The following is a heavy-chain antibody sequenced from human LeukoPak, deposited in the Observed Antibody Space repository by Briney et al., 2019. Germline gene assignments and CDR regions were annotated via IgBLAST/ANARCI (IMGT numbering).Heavy chain of an antibody. CDR1: GLTFSDFW. Sequence: GGSLGLSCAASGLTFSDFWMHWVRQPPGKGLVWVALVKGDGRTTIYADSVKGRFTISRDNAKNTLYLQMNSLRADDSGVYYCATGHSYGYDYWGQGVLVTVSS. D-gene: IGHD5-18*01. J-gene: IGHJ4*02. V-gene: IGHV3-74*01. CDR2: VKGDGRTT. CDR3: ATGHSYGYDY.